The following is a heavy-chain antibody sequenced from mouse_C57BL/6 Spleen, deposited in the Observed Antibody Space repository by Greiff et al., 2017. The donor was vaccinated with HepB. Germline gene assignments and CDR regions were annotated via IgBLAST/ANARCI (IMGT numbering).Heavy chain of an antibody. Sequence: EVKLVESEGGLVQPGSSMKLSCTASGFTFSDYYMAWVRQVPEKGLEWVANINYDGSSTYYLDSLKSRFIISRDNAKNILYLQMSSLKSEDTATYYCAREVVTTRYFDYWGQGTTLTVSS. V-gene: IGHV5-16*01. CDR3: AREVVTTRYFDY. D-gene: IGHD2-2*01. CDR1: GFTFSDYY. J-gene: IGHJ2*01. CDR2: INYDGSST.